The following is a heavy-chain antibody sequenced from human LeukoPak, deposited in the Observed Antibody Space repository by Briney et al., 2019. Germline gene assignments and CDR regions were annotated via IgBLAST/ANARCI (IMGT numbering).Heavy chain of an antibody. CDR2: IYSSGST. CDR3: ARELSPRDGKGYYFDY. J-gene: IGHJ4*02. CDR1: GGSISSGSYY. V-gene: IGHV4-61*02. Sequence: SKTLSLTCTVSGGSISSGSYYWSWIRQPPGKALVSLGRIYSSGSTNYNPSLKSRVTISVDTSKNQFSLKLSSVTAADTAMYYCARELSPRDGKGYYFDYWGQGTLVTVSS. D-gene: IGHD2-21*02.